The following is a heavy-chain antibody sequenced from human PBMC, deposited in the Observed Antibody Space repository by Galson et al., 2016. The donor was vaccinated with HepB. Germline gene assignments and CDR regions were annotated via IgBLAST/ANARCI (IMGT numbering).Heavy chain of an antibody. Sequence: SLRLSCATSGFIFTNYWMYWVRQAPGKGLEWVSRISRDGNTATFADSVKGRFTVSRDNAQNTVFLEMTSLSAEDTAVYYCAREAYSIATWGQGTTVTVSS. CDR3: AREAYSIAT. D-gene: IGHD2-21*01. J-gene: IGHJ6*02. CDR1: GFIFTNYW. CDR2: ISRDGNTA. V-gene: IGHV3-74*01.